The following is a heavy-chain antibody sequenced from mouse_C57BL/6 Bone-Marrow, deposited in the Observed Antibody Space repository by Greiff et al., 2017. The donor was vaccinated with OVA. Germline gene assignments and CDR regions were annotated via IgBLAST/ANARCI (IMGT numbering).Heavy chain of an antibody. CDR2: ISYDGSN. V-gene: IGHV3-6*01. CDR3: ARGVYTWFAY. Sequence: EVKLMESGPGLVKPSQSLSLTCSVTGYSITSGYYWNWIRQFPGNKLEWMGYISYDGSNNYNPSLKNRISITRDTSQNQFFLKLNSVTTEDTATYYCARGVYTWFAYWGQGTLVTVSA. CDR1: GYSITSGYY. J-gene: IGHJ3*01.